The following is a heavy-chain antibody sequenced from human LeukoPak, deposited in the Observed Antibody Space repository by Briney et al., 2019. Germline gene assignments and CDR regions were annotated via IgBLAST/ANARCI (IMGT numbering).Heavy chain of an antibody. CDR3: AREIPGELNAFDI. CDR2: ISYTGGST. CDR1: GFSFYDYA. D-gene: IGHD2-2*01. J-gene: IGHJ3*02. Sequence: GGSLRLSCEASGFSFYDYAMSWVRQAPGKGLEWVSTISYTGGSTYFADSVKGRFTISRDNSKNTLYLQMNSLRAEDTAVYYCAREIPGELNAFDIWGQGTMVTVSS. V-gene: IGHV3-23*01.